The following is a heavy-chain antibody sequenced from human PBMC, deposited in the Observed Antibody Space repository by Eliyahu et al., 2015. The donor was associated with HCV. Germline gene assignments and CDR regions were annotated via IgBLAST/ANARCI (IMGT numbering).Heavy chain of an antibody. CDR3: ARVYGYSGYGRFAFDI. CDR1: GYTFTGYY. Sequence: QVQLVQSGAEVKKPGASVKVSCKASGYTFTGYYMHWVRQAPGQGLEWMGWINPNSGGTNYAQKFQGWVTMTRDTSISTAYMELSRLRSDDTAVYYCARVYGYSGYGRFAFDIWGQGTMVTVSS. D-gene: IGHD5-12*01. CDR2: INPNSGGT. V-gene: IGHV1-2*04. J-gene: IGHJ3*02.